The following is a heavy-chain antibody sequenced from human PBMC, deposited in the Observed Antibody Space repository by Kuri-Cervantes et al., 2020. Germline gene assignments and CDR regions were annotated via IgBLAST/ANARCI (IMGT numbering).Heavy chain of an antibody. D-gene: IGHD1-1*01. V-gene: IGHV4-59*01. CDR2: MHHSGRT. Sequence: ESLKISCTVSGDSMTTYYWSWIRQSPGKGLEWIAHMHHSGRTNDNPSLRSRVTMSTDTSKTQFSLRLDSLTTADTAVYYCARWTQTTGSFDYWGRGTLVTVSS. CDR3: ARWTQTTGSFDY. CDR1: GDSMTTYY. J-gene: IGHJ4*02.